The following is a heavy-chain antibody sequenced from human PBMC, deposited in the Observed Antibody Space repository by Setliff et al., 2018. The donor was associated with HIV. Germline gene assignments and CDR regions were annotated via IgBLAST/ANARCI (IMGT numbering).Heavy chain of an antibody. J-gene: IGHJ6*02. CDR2: IYTSGST. CDR3: ARARYIVIRGDAGMDV. D-gene: IGHD3-10*01. Sequence: SETLSLTCTVSGGSISSGSYFWTWIRQPAGKGLEWIGRIYTSGSTNYNPSLKSRVTISVDTSKKQFSLRLTSVTAADTAVYYCARARYIVIRGDAGMDVWGPGTTVTVSS. V-gene: IGHV4-61*02. CDR1: GGSISSGSYF.